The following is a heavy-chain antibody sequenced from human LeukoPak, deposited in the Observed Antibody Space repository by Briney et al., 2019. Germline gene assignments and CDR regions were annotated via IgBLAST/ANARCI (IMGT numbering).Heavy chain of an antibody. D-gene: IGHD2-21*02. J-gene: IGHJ4*02. Sequence: SETLSLTCTVSGGSISSYYWSWIRQPAGKGLEWIGRVYVGRNTDYNPSLKSRVTMSVDSSRNQFSLRLTSVTAADTAVYYCAREHKDYDGDGYYYGYWGQGTLVTVSS. CDR1: GGSISSYY. CDR2: VYVGRNT. V-gene: IGHV4-4*07. CDR3: AREHKDYDGDGYYYGY.